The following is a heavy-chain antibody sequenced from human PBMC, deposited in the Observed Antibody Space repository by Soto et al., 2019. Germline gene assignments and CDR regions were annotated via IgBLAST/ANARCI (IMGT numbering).Heavy chain of an antibody. J-gene: IGHJ4*02. V-gene: IGHV3-23*01. CDR1: EFTFSIYP. D-gene: IGHD2-2*01. CDR2: ISGSGGST. Sequence: EVQLLESGGGLVEPGGSLSLSCAASEFTFSIYPMSWVRQAPGKGLEWVSSISGSGGSTYYADSVKGRFTISRDNSKNSLYLQMNSLRAEDTAVYYCATRYCTSTNCYSFDYWGQGTLVTVSS. CDR3: ATRYCTSTNCYSFDY.